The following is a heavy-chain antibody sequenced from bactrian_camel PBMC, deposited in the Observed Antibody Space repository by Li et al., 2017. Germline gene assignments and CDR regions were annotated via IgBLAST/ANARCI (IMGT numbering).Heavy chain of an antibody. D-gene: IGHD1*01. J-gene: IGHJ6*01. Sequence: DVQLVESGGGSVQAGGSLRLSCAASGYTYNRNCMAWFRQAPGKEREGVARIATGSGNTYYADSVKGRFTTSQDNAKNTVYLQMNSLKPEDTAMYYCAADVYGLGTIADARDFGFWGRGTQVTVS. CDR2: IATGSGNT. CDR1: GYTYNRNC. V-gene: IGHV3S40*01. CDR3: AADVYGLGTIADARDFGF.